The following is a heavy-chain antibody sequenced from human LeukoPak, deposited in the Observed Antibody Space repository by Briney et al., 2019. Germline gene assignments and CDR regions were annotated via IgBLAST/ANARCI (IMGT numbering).Heavy chain of an antibody. CDR3: TYGDYPLTY. Sequence: GGSLRLSCAASGLTVTNNYWNWVRQPPGKGPEWISLIYSNGDTRYADSVKGRFTFSRDDSKNTLYLQMNSLRAEDTAVYYCTYGDYPLTYWGQGTLVSVSS. CDR1: GLTVTNNY. V-gene: IGHV3-66*01. J-gene: IGHJ4*02. D-gene: IGHD4-17*01. CDR2: IYSNGDT.